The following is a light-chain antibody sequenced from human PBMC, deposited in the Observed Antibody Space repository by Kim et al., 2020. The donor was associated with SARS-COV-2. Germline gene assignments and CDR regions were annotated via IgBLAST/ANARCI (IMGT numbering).Light chain of an antibody. CDR3: QQRSNWPPRVT. J-gene: IGKJ5*01. CDR2: DAT. V-gene: IGKV3-11*01. Sequence: PGERATLSCRASQSVGTYLAWYQQKPGQAPRLLFSDATNRATGIPARFSGSGSGTDFTLTISSLEPEDFAVYYCQQRSNWPPRVTFGQGTRLEIK. CDR1: QSVGTY.